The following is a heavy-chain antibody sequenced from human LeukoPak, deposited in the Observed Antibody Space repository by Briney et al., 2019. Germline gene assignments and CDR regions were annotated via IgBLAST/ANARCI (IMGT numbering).Heavy chain of an antibody. CDR1: GFTFSSYS. D-gene: IGHD2-15*01. J-gene: IGHJ4*02. CDR2: ISSSSSYI. Sequence: PGGSLRLSCAASGFTFSSYSMNWVRQAPGKGLEWVSSISSSSSYIYYADPVKGRFTISRDNAKNSLYLQMNSLRAEDTAVYYCARFPQGYCSGGSCYAPLDYWGQGTLVTVSS. V-gene: IGHV3-21*01. CDR3: ARFPQGYCSGGSCYAPLDY.